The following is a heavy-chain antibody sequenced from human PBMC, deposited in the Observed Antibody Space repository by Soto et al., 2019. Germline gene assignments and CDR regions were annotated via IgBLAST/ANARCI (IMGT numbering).Heavy chain of an antibody. Sequence: ETLSLTCAVSGDSISSRNWWNWVRQPPGKGLEWIGNIYYRGSTDYNPSLKSRVTISLDTPKNQFSLKLSSVTAADTAVYYCARHPGYYDILTGYTTYYFDSWGQGILVTVSS. CDR3: ARHPGYYDILTGYTTYYFDS. CDR2: IYYRGST. CDR1: GDSISSRNW. V-gene: IGHV4-4*02. J-gene: IGHJ4*02. D-gene: IGHD3-9*01.